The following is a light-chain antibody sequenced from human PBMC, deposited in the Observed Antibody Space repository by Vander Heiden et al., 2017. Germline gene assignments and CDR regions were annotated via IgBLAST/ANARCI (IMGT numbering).Light chain of an antibody. CDR1: QGISSY. CDR2: AAS. Sequence: AIRMTQSPSSFSASTGDRVTITCRASQGISSYLAWYQQKPGKASKLLIYAASTLQSGVPSRFSGSGSGTDFTLTISCLQSEDFATYYCQQYYSYPTFGQGTKVEIK. V-gene: IGKV1-8*01. J-gene: IGKJ1*01. CDR3: QQYYSYPT.